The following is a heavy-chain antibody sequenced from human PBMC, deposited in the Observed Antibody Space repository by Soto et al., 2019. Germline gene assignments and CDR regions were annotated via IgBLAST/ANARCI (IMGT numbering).Heavy chain of an antibody. D-gene: IGHD3-22*01. V-gene: IGHV3-64*01. CDR2: ISSNGGST. CDR3: ARGRALIRAAFDI. CDR1: GFTFSSYA. J-gene: IGHJ3*02. Sequence: GGSLRLSCAASGFTFSSYAMHWVRQAPGKGLEYVSAISSNGGSTYYANSVKGRFTISRDNSKNTLYLQMGSLRAEDMAVYYCARGRALIRAAFDILGQGTMVTVSS.